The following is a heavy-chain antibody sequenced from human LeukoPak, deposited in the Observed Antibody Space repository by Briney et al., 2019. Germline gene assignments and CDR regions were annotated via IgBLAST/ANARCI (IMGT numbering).Heavy chain of an antibody. D-gene: IGHD3-3*01. CDR2: IYYSGST. V-gene: IGHV4-39*07. J-gene: IGHJ4*02. CDR3: ASGYYDFWSGYSGNFDY. CDR1: GGSISSSSYY. Sequence: SETLSLTCTVSGGSISSSSYYWGWLRQPPGKGLEWIGSIYYSGSTYYHPSLKSRVTISVDTSKNQFSLKLSSVTVADTAVYYCASGYYDFWSGYSGNFDYWGQGTLVTVSS.